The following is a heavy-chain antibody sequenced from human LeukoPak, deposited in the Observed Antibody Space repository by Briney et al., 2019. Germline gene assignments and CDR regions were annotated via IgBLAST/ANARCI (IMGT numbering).Heavy chain of an antibody. V-gene: IGHV3-30-3*01. Sequence: GGSLRLSCTASGFNFSDHAVSWVRQAPGKGLEWVAIISYDGSNKYYADSVKGRFTISRDNSKNTLYLQMNSLRAEDTAVYYCARSRGVAAIDFWGQGTLVTVSS. J-gene: IGHJ4*02. CDR3: ARSRGVAAIDF. CDR2: ISYDGSNK. CDR1: GFNFSDHA. D-gene: IGHD2-15*01.